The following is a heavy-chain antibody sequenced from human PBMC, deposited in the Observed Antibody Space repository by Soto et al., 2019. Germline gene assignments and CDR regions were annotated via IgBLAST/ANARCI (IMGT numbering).Heavy chain of an antibody. CDR2: IFSSGST. D-gene: IGHD5-12*01. V-gene: IGHV4-4*07. CDR3: AREGSYSAYNFAHGIQLWSFDF. J-gene: IGHJ4*02. Sequence: XETLSLTCTVPGCSINTFYWSWVRQPAGKGLEWIGRIFSSGSTSFNPSLESRVAMSVDTSKNHFSLNLSSVTAADMAVYYCAREGSYSAYNFAHGIQLWSFDFWGQGALVTVSS. CDR1: GCSINTFY.